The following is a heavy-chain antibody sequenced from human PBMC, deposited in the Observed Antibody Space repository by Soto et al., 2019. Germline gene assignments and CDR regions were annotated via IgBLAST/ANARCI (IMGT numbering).Heavy chain of an antibody. CDR3: ARWASGSDESYYYYYMDV. D-gene: IGHD3-10*01. V-gene: IGHV3-21*01. CDR2: ISSSSSYI. J-gene: IGHJ6*03. Sequence: GSLRLSCAASGFTFSSYAMSWVRQAPGKGLEWVSSISSSSSYIYYADSVKGRFTISRDNAKNSLYLQMNSLRAEDTAVYYCARWASGSDESYYYYYMDVWGKGTTVTVSS. CDR1: GFTFSSYA.